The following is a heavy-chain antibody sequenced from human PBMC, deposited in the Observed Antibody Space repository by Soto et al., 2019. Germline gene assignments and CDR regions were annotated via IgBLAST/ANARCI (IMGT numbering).Heavy chain of an antibody. CDR1: GFAFIIYS. CDR3: ARPYMTTVTPIDY. J-gene: IGHJ4*02. CDR2: ISSSSSYI. Sequence: GGALRGSSAASGFAFIIYSMNWCGHSPGKGREWVSSISSSSSYIYYADSVKGRFTISRDNAKNSLYLQMNSLRAEDTAVYYCARPYMTTVTPIDYWGQGTLVLVS. D-gene: IGHD4-17*01. V-gene: IGHV3-21*01.